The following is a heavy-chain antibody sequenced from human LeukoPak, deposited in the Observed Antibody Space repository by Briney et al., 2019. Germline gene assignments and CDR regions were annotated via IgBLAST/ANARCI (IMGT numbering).Heavy chain of an antibody. Sequence: GGSLRLSCAASGFTFSSYAMSWVRQAPGKGLERVSAISGSGGSTYYADSVKDRFTISRDNSKNTLYLQMNSLRAEDTAVYYCAKAGGSSSWYSELDYWGQGTLVTVSS. CDR1: GFTFSSYA. CDR3: AKAGGSSSWYSELDY. J-gene: IGHJ4*02. CDR2: ISGSGGST. D-gene: IGHD6-13*01. V-gene: IGHV3-23*01.